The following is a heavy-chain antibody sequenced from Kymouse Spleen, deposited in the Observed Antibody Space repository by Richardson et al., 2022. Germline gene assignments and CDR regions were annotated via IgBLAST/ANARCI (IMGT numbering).Heavy chain of an antibody. V-gene: IGHV3-33*01. CDR1: GFTFSSYG. Sequence: QVQLVESGGGVVQPGRSLRLSCAASGFTFSSYGMHWVRQAPGKGLEWVAVIWYDGSNKYYADSVKGRFTISRDNSKNTLYLQMNSLRAEDTAVYYCAREGAYGSGSYPDYWGQGTLVTVSS. CDR3: AREGAYGSGSYPDY. CDR2: IWYDGSNK. D-gene: IGHD3-10*01. J-gene: IGHJ4*02.